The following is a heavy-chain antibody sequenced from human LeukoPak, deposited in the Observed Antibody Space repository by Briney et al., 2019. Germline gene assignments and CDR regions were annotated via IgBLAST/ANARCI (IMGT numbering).Heavy chain of an antibody. V-gene: IGHV3-23*01. Sequence: GGSLRLSCAASGFTFSSYAMSWVRQAPGKGLEWVSGISGSAESTYYADSVRGRFTISRDNSKNTLYLQMNNLRAEDMAVYYCASHYDSHDAFDIWGRGTMVTVPS. J-gene: IGHJ3*02. CDR3: ASHYDSHDAFDI. CDR1: GFTFSSYA. D-gene: IGHD3-3*01. CDR2: ISGSAEST.